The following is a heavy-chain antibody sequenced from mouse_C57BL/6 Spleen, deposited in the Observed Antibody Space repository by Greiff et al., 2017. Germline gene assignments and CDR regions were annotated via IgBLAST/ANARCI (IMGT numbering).Heavy chain of an antibody. J-gene: IGHJ2*01. CDR3: ARDGDYGSHFDD. D-gene: IGHD1-1*01. CDR2: ISDGGSYT. CDR1: GFTFSSYA. V-gene: IGHV5-4*01. Sequence: EVQLVESGGGLVKPGGSLKLSCAASGFTFSSYAMSWVRQTPEKRLEWVATISDGGSYTDYPDNVKGRFTISRDNAKNNLYLQMSHLKSEDTAMYYCARDGDYGSHFDDWGQGTTLTVSS.